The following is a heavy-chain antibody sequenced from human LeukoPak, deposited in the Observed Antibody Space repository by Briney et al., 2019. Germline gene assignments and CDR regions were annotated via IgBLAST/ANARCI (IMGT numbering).Heavy chain of an antibody. Sequence: ASVKVSCKASGYTFTSYGISWVRQAPGQGLEWMGIISPGGGSTTYAQKFQGRVTMTRDMSTSTVNMELSSLRSEDTAVYYCARVSNDYSDYVAFDIRGQGTMVTVSS. D-gene: IGHD4-11*01. CDR3: ARVSNDYSDYVAFDI. CDR2: ISPGGGST. J-gene: IGHJ3*02. CDR1: GYTFTSYG. V-gene: IGHV1-46*01.